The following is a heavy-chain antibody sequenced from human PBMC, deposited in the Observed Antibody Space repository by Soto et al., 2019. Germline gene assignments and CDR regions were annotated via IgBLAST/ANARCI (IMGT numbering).Heavy chain of an antibody. CDR3: AKLAYSSGWNWFDP. CDR2: IYHSGST. J-gene: IGHJ5*02. Sequence: PSETLSLTCAVSGGSISSSNWWSWVRQRPGKGLEWIGEIYHSGSTNYNPSLKSRVTISVDKSKNQFSLKLSSVTAADTAVYYCAKLAYSSGWNWFDPWGQGTLVTVSS. D-gene: IGHD6-19*01. V-gene: IGHV4-4*02. CDR1: GGSISSSNW.